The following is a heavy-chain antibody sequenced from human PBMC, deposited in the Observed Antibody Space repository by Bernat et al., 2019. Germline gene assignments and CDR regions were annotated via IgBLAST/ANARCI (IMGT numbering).Heavy chain of an antibody. D-gene: IGHD3-16*01. CDR2: INPDGLRI. CDR1: GFTFSSHW. CDR3: ARGGVKYGLDV. V-gene: IGHV3-74*01. J-gene: IGHJ6*02. Sequence: EVQLVETWGGSVQPGGSLRLSCETSGFTFSSHWIHWVRQGPGEGLVWAGQINPDGLRIGYAEPVEGRLTISRDNAKKTLYLQMNSLRAEDTAGYYCARGGVKYGLDVWGQGTTVAVSS.